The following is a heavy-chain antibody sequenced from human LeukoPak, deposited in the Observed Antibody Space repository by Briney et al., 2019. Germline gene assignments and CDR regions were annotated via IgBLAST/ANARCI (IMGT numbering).Heavy chain of an antibody. V-gene: IGHV3-11*04. CDR1: GFTFSDYY. J-gene: IGHJ4*02. Sequence: PGGSLRLSCAASGFTFSDYYINWIRQAPGKGLEWVSYISSSGTTMYYADSVEGRFTISRDNAKNSLYLQMNSLRAEDTAVYYCAREVVDTRAKRFDYWGQGTLVTVSS. CDR3: AREVVDTRAKRFDY. D-gene: IGHD2-2*01. CDR2: ISSSGTTM.